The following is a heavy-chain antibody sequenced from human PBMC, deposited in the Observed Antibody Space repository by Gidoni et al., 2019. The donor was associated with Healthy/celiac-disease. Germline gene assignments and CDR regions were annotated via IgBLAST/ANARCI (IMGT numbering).Heavy chain of an antibody. CDR1: GYTFTSYA. V-gene: IGHV7-4-1*02. CDR3: AREAAAGIPDAFDI. J-gene: IGHJ3*02. CDR2: INTNTGNP. D-gene: IGHD6-13*01. Sequence: QVQLVHSGSELKKPGASVKVSCKASGYTFTSYAMNWVRQAPGQGLEWMGWINTNTGNPTYAQGCTGRFVFSLDTSVSTAYLQISSLKAEDTAVYYCAREAAAGIPDAFDIWGQGTMVTVSS.